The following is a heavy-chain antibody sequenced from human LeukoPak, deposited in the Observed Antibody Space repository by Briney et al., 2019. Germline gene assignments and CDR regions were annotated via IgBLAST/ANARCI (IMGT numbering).Heavy chain of an antibody. Sequence: PSETLSLTCAVYGGSFRGYYWSWIRQPPGKGLEVIGDIYHNGSTYYNPSLQSRVTISVDRSKNQFSLKLSSVPAADTDVYHCDRDYSNYGWFDPWGQGTLVTVSS. CDR3: DRDYSNYGWFDP. CDR1: GGSFRGYY. V-gene: IGHV4-34*01. CDR2: IYHNGST. J-gene: IGHJ5*02. D-gene: IGHD4-11*01.